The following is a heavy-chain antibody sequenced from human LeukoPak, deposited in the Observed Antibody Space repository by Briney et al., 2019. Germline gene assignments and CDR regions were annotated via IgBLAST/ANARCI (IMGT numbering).Heavy chain of an antibody. Sequence: GASVKVSCKASGGTFSSYAISWVRQAPGQGLEWMGWISAYNGNTNYAQKLQGRVTMTTDTSTSTAYMELRSLRSDDTAVYYCARDPSIAVAGILAPKDAFDIWGQGTMVTVSS. CDR2: ISAYNGNT. CDR1: GGTFSSYA. V-gene: IGHV1-18*01. CDR3: ARDPSIAVAGILAPKDAFDI. D-gene: IGHD6-19*01. J-gene: IGHJ3*02.